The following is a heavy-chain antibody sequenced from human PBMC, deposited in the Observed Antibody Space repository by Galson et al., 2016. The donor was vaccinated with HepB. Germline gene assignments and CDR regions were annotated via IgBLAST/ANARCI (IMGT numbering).Heavy chain of an antibody. D-gene: IGHD3-16*01. CDR3: AKEKGGGSTYGLYYFDY. Sequence: SVKVSCKASGYTFRNYYIHWVRQAPGQGFEWMGIINPGGTATKYAEKFQGRVTMTRDATTTTVYMELSSLRSEDTAFYYCAKEKGGGSTYGLYYFDYWGQGTLVTVSS. CDR1: GYTFRNYY. CDR2: INPGGTAT. J-gene: IGHJ4*02. V-gene: IGHV1-46*01.